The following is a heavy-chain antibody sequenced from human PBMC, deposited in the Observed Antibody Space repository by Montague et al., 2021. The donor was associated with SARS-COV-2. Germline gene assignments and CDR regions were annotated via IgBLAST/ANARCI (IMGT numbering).Heavy chain of an antibody. V-gene: IGHV4-39*01. Sequence: SETLSLTCAVSGGSISSSSYYWGWIRQPPGKGLEWIGSTHYSRSSYYNLYIKSRVSISVDTSKNQFSLKLSTVTAAVTAVYYCARLWDTDYYYYGIDVWGQGTTVTVSS. D-gene: IGHD1-26*01. CDR2: THYSRSS. J-gene: IGHJ6*02. CDR1: GGSISSSSYY. CDR3: ARLWDTDYYYYGIDV.